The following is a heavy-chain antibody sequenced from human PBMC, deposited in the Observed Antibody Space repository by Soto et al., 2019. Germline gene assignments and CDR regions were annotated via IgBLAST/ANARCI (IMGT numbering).Heavy chain of an antibody. CDR2: ISWNSGSI. CDR3: AKGHTYSYGYSRFDY. Sequence: GGSLRLSCAASGFTFDDYAMHWVRQAPGKGLEWVSGISWNSGSIGYADSVKGRFTISRDNAKNSLYLQMNSLRAEDTALYYCAKGHTYSYGYSRFDYWGQGTLVTVSS. CDR1: GFTFDDYA. D-gene: IGHD5-18*01. V-gene: IGHV3-9*01. J-gene: IGHJ4*02.